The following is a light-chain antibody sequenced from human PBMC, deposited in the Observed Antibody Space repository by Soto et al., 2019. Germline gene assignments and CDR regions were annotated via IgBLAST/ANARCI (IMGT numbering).Light chain of an antibody. V-gene: IGLV2-14*03. CDR3: TSSTASSPFYV. CDR2: DVY. CDR1: RTDGDGHDY. J-gene: IGLJ1*01. Sequence: QSYLTQPASVSGSPGQSIAISCIGVRTDGDGHDYVSWYQQHPGQAPQLIIYDVYNRPSGVSDRFSGSKSGNTASLIISGLQAEDEADYFCTSSTASSPFYVFGAGTKLTVL.